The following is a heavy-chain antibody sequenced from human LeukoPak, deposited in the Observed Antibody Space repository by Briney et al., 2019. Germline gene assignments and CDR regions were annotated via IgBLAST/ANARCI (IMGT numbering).Heavy chain of an antibody. CDR3: ARDTVGASLFDF. V-gene: IGHV3-74*01. J-gene: IGHJ4*02. D-gene: IGHD1-26*01. CDR1: GFTFSSFW. Sequence: GASLRLSCAASGFTFSSFWMHWVRQAPGKGLVWVSRINSDGSITTYADSVKGRFTISRDNAKNSLYLQMNSLRDEDTAVYYCARDTVGASLFDFWGQGTLVTVSS. CDR2: INSDGSIT.